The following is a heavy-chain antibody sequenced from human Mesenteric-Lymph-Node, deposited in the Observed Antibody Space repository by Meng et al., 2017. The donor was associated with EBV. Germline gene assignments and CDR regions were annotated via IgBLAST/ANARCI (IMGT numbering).Heavy chain of an antibody. CDR1: GFTFDDYT. J-gene: IGHJ4*02. V-gene: IGHV3-43*01. Sequence: VGPGGVVVQPGGSLRLSCAASGFTFDDYTMHWVRQAPGKGLEWVSLINSDGGSTNYVDSVKGRFIISRDNSRNSLNLQMNSLRTEDTALYYCAKSDCSSDSCHTMDYWGQGTLVTVSS. CDR2: INSDGGST. CDR3: AKSDCSSDSCHTMDY. D-gene: IGHD2-2*01.